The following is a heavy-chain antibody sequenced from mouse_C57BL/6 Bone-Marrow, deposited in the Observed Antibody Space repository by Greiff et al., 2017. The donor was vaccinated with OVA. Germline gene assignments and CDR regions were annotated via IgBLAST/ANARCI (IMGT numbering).Heavy chain of an antibody. CDR3: TKMGSDY. J-gene: IGHJ2*01. V-gene: IGHV5-17*01. Sequence: EVHLVESGGGLVKPGGSLKLSCAASGFTFSDYGMHWVRQAPEKGLEWVAYISSGSSNIYYADTVKGRFTLTRDNAKNTLFLLMTSLSSEDTSMYYCTKMGSDYWGQGTTLTVSS. CDR1: GFTFSDYG. CDR2: ISSGSSNI. D-gene: IGHD1-1*01.